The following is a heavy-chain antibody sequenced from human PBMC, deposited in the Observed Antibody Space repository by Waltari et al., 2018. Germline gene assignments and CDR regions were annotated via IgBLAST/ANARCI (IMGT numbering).Heavy chain of an antibody. J-gene: IGHJ4*02. CDR2: ISYDGSNK. Sequence: QVQLVESGGGVVQPGRSLRLSCAASGFTFSSYGMHWVRQAPGKGLEWVAVISYDGSNKYYADSVKGRFTISRDNSKNTLYLQMNSLRAEDTAVYYCAKDILYGDYFDYWGQGTLVTVSS. CDR1: GFTFSSYG. V-gene: IGHV3-30*18. CDR3: AKDILYGDYFDY. D-gene: IGHD3-9*01.